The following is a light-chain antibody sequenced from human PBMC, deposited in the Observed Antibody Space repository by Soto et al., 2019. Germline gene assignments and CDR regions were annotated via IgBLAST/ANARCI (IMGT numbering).Light chain of an antibody. V-gene: IGKV4-1*01. CDR1: QSVLYTSNNKNF. CDR3: QQYYSLPWT. CDR2: WAS. Sequence: DIVMTQSPQSLAVSLGERATINCKSSQSVLYTSNNKNFLAWYQQKPGQPPKLLFYWASTRESGVPDRFSGSVSGTDFTLTINGLQAEDVAVYYCQQYYSLPWTFGRGTKVEVK. J-gene: IGKJ1*01.